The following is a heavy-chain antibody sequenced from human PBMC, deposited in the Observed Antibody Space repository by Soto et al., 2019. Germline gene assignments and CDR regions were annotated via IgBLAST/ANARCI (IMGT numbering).Heavy chain of an antibody. Sequence: PGGSLRLSCAASGFTFSSYAMSWVRQAPGKGLEWVSAISGSGGSTYYADSVKGRFTISRDNSENTLYLQMNSLRAEDTAVYYCAKLRFWSGYPDYFDYWGQGTLVTVSS. J-gene: IGHJ4*02. CDR1: GFTFSSYA. V-gene: IGHV3-23*01. D-gene: IGHD3-3*01. CDR2: ISGSGGST. CDR3: AKLRFWSGYPDYFDY.